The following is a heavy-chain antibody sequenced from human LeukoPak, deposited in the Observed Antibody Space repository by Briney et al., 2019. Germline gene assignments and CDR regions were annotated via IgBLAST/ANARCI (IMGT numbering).Heavy chain of an antibody. CDR3: ARGPVRSGYDLGDY. CDR2: ISYDGSNK. V-gene: IGHV3-30*03. Sequence: PGGSLRLSCAASGFTFSTYGMSWVRQAPGKGLEWVAVISYDGSNKYYADSVKGRFTISRDNSKNTLYLQMNSLRAEDTAVYYCARGPVRSGYDLGDYWGQGTLVTVSS. CDR1: GFTFSTYG. J-gene: IGHJ4*02. D-gene: IGHD5-12*01.